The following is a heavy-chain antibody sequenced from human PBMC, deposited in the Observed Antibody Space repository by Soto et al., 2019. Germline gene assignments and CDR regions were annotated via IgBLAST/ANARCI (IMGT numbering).Heavy chain of an antibody. CDR1: GYTFTGYY. V-gene: IGHV1-2*04. CDR2: INPNSGGT. D-gene: IGHD2-21*02. J-gene: IGHJ6*02. CDR3: ARGNSVVVTAIHYYYYGMDV. Sequence: ASVKVSCKASGYTFTGYYMHWARQAPGQGLEWMGWINPNSGGTNYAQKFQGWVTMTRDTSISTAYMELSRLRSDDTAVYYCARGNSVVVTAIHYYYYGMDVWGQGTTVTVSS.